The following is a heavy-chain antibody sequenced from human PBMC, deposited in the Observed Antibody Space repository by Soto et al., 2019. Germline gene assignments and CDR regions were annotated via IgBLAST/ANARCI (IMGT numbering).Heavy chain of an antibody. CDR2: ISSSSSYI. CDR3: ARDAMYAIRNYYYYMDV. CDR1: GFTFSSYS. V-gene: IGHV3-21*01. J-gene: IGHJ6*03. Sequence: GGSLRLSCAASGFTFSSYSMNWVRQAPGKGLEWVSSISSSSSYIYYADSVKGRFTISRDNAKNSLYLQMNSLRAEDTAVYYCARDAMYAIRNYYYYMDVWGKGTTVTVSS. D-gene: IGHD2-8*01.